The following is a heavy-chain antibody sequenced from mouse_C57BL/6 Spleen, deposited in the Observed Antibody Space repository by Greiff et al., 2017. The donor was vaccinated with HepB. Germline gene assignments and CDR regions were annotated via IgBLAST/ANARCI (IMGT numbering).Heavy chain of an antibody. J-gene: IGHJ2*01. D-gene: IGHD2-4*01. CDR3: ARSGYDYDGYYFDY. CDR1: GYTFTDYN. Sequence: QVQLQQSGPELVKPGASVKIPCKASGYTFTDYNMDWVKQSHGKSLEWIGKIGPGSGSTYYNEKFKGKATLTADKSSSTAYMQLSSLTSEDSAVYFCARSGYDYDGYYFDYWGQGTTLTVSS. CDR2: IGPGSGST. V-gene: IGHV1-77*01.